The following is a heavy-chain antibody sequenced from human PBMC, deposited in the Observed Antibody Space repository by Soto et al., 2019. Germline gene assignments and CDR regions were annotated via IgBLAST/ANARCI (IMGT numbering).Heavy chain of an antibody. CDR3: ARDLNTSGYYTYYYYGMNV. CDR2: IYSGGST. D-gene: IGHD3-22*01. J-gene: IGHJ6*02. Sequence: HPGGSLRLSCAASGFTVSSNYMSWVRQAPGKGLEWVSVIYSGGSTYYADSVKGRFTISRDNSKNTLYLQMNSLRAEDTAVYYCARDLNTSGYYTYYYYGMNVWGQGTTVTVSS. V-gene: IGHV3-66*01. CDR1: GFTVSSNY.